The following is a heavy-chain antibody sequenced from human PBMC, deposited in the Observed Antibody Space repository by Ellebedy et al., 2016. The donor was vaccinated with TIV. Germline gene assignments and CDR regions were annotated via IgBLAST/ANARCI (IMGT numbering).Heavy chain of an antibody. D-gene: IGHD2-2*01. CDR2: MNPNSGNT. J-gene: IGHJ6*02. CDR3: ATVSYCSSTSCLYYYYGMDV. V-gene: IGHV1-8*01. CDR1: GYTFTSYD. Sequence: ASVKVSCXASGYTFTSYDINWVRQATGQGLEWMGWMNPNSGNTGYAQKFQGRVTMTRNTSISTAYMELSSLRSEDTAVYYCATVSYCSSTSCLYYYYGMDVWGQGTTVTVSS.